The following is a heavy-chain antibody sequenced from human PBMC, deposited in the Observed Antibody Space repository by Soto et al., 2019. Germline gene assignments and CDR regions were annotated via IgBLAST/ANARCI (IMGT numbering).Heavy chain of an antibody. D-gene: IGHD1-26*01. J-gene: IGHJ3*02. CDR1: GGSISSFY. CDR3: ARSAWGYAFDI. CDR2: IYYSGST. V-gene: IGHV4-59*01. Sequence: ASETLSLTCTVSGGSISSFYWSWVRQPPGKGLEWIGYIYYSGSTNYNPSHKSRDNISVDTSKTQFSLKLTSVTAADTAVYYCARSAWGYAFDIWGQGTMVTVSS.